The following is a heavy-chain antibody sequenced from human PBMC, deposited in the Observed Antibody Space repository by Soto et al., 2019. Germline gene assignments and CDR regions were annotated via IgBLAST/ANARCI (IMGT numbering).Heavy chain of an antibody. CDR3: ARVLSSTSCYTSGMDV. CDR1: GYTFTGYY. J-gene: IGHJ6*02. Sequence: VKVSCKASGYTFTGYYMHWVRQAPGQGLEWMGWINPNSGGTNYAQKFQGRVTMTRDTSISTAYMELSRLRSDDTAVYYCARVLSSTSCYTSGMDVWGQGTTVTVYS. D-gene: IGHD2-2*02. CDR2: INPNSGGT. V-gene: IGHV1-2*02.